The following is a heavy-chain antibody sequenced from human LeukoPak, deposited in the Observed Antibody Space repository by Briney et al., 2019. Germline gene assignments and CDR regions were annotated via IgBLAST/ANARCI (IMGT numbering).Heavy chain of an antibody. CDR2: IWYDGSNK. CDR3: ARALYCSSTSCYAIGYYYYGMDV. Sequence: GGSLRLSCAASGFTFSSYGMHWVRQAPGKGLEWVAVIWYDGSNKYYADSVKGRFTISRDNSKNTLYLQMNSLRAEDTAVYYCARALYCSSTSCYAIGYYYYGMDVWGQGTTVTVS. D-gene: IGHD2-2*01. CDR1: GFTFSSYG. J-gene: IGHJ6*02. V-gene: IGHV3-33*01.